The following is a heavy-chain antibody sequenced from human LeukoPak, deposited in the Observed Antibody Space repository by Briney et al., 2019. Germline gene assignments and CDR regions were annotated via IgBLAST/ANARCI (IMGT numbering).Heavy chain of an antibody. CDR1: GYTFTNYF. CDR2: INPITGTT. CDR3: AREERLIAATGRGAFDY. V-gene: IGHV1-46*01. Sequence: ASATVSCKASGYTFTNYFMHWVRQAPGQGLEWMGIINPITGTTTYAQKFQGRVTMTRDTSTGTVYMELSSLRSEDTAVYYCAREERLIAATGRGAFDYWGQGTLVTVSS. J-gene: IGHJ4*02. D-gene: IGHD6-13*01.